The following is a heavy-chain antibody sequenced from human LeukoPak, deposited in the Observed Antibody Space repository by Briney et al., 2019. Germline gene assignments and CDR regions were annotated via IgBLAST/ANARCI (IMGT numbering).Heavy chain of an antibody. J-gene: IGHJ4*02. V-gene: IGHV3-7*01. CDR2: IKQDGSEK. CDR1: GLTFSSYW. CDR3: AREYDSSGYYYAN. Sequence: PGGSLRLSCAASGLTFSSYWMSWVRQAPGKGLEWVANIKQDGSEKYYVDSVKGRFTISRDNAKNSLYLQMNSLRAEDTAVYYCAREYDSSGYYYANWGQGTLVTVSS. D-gene: IGHD3-22*01.